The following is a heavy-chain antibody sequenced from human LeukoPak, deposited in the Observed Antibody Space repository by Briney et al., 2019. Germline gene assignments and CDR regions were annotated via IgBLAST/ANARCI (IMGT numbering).Heavy chain of an antibody. D-gene: IGHD3-16*01. CDR1: GGSISSSSYY. J-gene: IGHJ3*02. CDR3: ARVGGVPLGAFDI. CDR2: IYYSGST. Sequence: SETLSLTCTVSGGSISSSSYYWGWIRQPPGKGLEWIGSIYYSGSTYYTPSLKSRVTISVDTSKNQFSLKLSSVTAADTAVYYCARVGGVPLGAFDIWAQGTLVTVSS. V-gene: IGHV4-39*07.